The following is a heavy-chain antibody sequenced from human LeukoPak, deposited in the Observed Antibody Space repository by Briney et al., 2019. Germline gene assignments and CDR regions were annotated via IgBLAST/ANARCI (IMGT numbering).Heavy chain of an antibody. Sequence: GASVKVSCKASGGTFSSYAISWVRQAPGQGLEWMGGIIPIFGTANYAQKFQGRVTITADESTSTAYMELSSLRSEDTAVYYCARERGGGNIVVVPAAISCWFDPWGQGTLVTVSS. CDR1: GGTFSSYA. V-gene: IGHV1-69*01. CDR2: IIPIFGTA. D-gene: IGHD2-2*01. CDR3: ARERGGGNIVVVPAAISCWFDP. J-gene: IGHJ5*02.